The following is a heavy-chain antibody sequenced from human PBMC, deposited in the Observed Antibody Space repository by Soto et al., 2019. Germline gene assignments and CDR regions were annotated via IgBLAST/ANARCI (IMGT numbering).Heavy chain of an antibody. D-gene: IGHD2-15*01. J-gene: IGHJ6*02. CDR2: IIPIFGTA. Sequence: QVQLVQSGAEVKKPGSSVKVSCKASGGTFSSYAISWVRQAPGQGLEWMGGIIPIFGTANYAQKFQGRVTITADKSTSTAYMELSSLRSEDTAVYYCARASPCSGGSCYYYYYGMDVWGQGTTVTVSS. CDR1: GGTFSSYA. CDR3: ARASPCSGGSCYYYYYGMDV. V-gene: IGHV1-69*06.